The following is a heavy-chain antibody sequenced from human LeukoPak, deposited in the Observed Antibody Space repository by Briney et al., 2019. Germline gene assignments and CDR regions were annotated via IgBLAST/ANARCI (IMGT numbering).Heavy chain of an antibody. D-gene: IGHD6-19*01. CDR3: ARVSVAGSVIDAFDM. Sequence: GGSLRLSCAATGFTFTNYSIRWVRQAPGKGLGWVSCISGSGVYRYYADSMKGRFTISRDNAKNSLYLQMNSLRAEDTAVYYCARVSVAGSVIDAFDMWGQGTMVTVSS. J-gene: IGHJ3*02. CDR2: ISGSGVYR. CDR1: GFTFTNYS. V-gene: IGHV3-21*01.